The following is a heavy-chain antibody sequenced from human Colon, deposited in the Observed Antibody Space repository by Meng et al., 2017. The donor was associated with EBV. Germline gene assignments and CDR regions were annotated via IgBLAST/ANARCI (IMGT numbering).Heavy chain of an antibody. D-gene: IGHD3-10*01. CDR1: GDSITSGDYS. CDR2: IYHGVNI. V-gene: IGHV4-30-2*01. Sequence: QVHLQESGSGLVRPSPTLSLTCAVSGDSITSGDYSWTWIRQPPGKGLEWIGYIYHGVNIYYTPSLRSRVTISVDKSRNQFSLKLTSVSAADTAVYYCVRDTRRGGGWFDPWGQGTLVTVSS. CDR3: VRDTRRGGGWFDP. J-gene: IGHJ5*02.